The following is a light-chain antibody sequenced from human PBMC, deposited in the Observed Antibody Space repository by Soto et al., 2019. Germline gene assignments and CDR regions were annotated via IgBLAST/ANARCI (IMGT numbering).Light chain of an antibody. J-gene: IGKJ1*01. CDR3: QQYNSYS. CDR2: KAS. Sequence: DIQMTQSPSTLSGSVGDRVTITCRASQTISSWLAWYQQKPGKAPKLLIYKASTLKSGVPSRFSGSGSGTIFTLTISSLQPDDFATYYCQQYNSYSFGQGTKVDIK. CDR1: QTISSW. V-gene: IGKV1-5*03.